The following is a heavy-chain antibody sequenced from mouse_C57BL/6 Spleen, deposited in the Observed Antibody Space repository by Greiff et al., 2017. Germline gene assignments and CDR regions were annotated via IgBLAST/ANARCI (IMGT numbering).Heavy chain of an antibody. CDR1: GYTFTSSW. J-gene: IGHJ2*01. CDR3: ARTVFDY. CDR2: IDPSDSYT. V-gene: IGHV1-69*01. Sequence: VQLQQPGAELVMPGASVKLSCKASGYTFTSSWMHWVKQRPGQGLEWIGEIDPSDSYTNYNQKLRGKSTLTVDKSSSTAYMQLSSLTSEVSAVYYCARTVFDYWGQGTTLTVSS.